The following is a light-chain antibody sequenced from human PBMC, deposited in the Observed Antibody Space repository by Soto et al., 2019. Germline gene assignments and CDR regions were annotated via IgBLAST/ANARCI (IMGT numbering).Light chain of an antibody. CDR2: AAS. J-gene: IGKJ3*01. CDR3: QKYSSAPFT. Sequence: DIQMTQSPSSLSASVGDRVTITCRASQGITNYLAWYQQKPGTAPKLLIYAASTLHSGVPSRFSGSGFGTDFTLNISSLQPEDAATYYCQKYSSAPFTFGPGTKVEIK. V-gene: IGKV1-27*01. CDR1: QGITNY.